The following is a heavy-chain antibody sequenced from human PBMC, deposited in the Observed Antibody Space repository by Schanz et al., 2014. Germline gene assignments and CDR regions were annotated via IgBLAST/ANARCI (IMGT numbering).Heavy chain of an antibody. Sequence: EGQLLESGGGLIQPGGSLRLSCAASGFTFSSYAMNWVRQAPGKGLEWVSSISSSGSYIHYADSVKGRFTISRDNAKNTLYLHMNTLRSEDTAVYYCAKDSTHIDIVLVPTAIDYWGQGTLVTVSS. J-gene: IGHJ4*02. V-gene: IGHV3-21*01. CDR1: GFTFSSYA. D-gene: IGHD2-2*01. CDR2: ISSSGSYI. CDR3: AKDSTHIDIVLVPTAIDY.